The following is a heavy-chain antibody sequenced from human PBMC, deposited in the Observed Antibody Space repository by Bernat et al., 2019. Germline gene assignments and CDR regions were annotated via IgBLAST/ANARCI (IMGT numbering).Heavy chain of an antibody. CDR1: GGSISSSSYY. V-gene: IGHV4-39*07. J-gene: IGHJ5*02. CDR3: ARGGANPFSWFDP. CDR2: IYYSGST. D-gene: IGHD3-16*01. Sequence: QLQLQESGPGLVKPSETLSLTCTVSGGSISSSSYYWGWIRQPPGKGLGWIGSIYYSGSTYYNPSLKSRVTISVDTSKNQFSMKLSSVTAADTAVYYCARGGANPFSWFDPWGQGTLVTVSS.